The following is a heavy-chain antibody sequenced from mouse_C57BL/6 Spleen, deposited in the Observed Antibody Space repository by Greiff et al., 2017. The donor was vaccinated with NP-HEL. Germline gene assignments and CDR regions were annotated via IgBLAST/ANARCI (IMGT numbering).Heavy chain of an antibody. D-gene: IGHD2-1*01. CDR3: ASLYGNYPAWFAY. J-gene: IGHJ3*01. CDR2: IRNKANGYTT. CDR1: GFTFTDYY. Sequence: EVQGVESGGGLVQPGGSLSLSCAASGFTFTDYYMSWVRQPPGKALEWLGFIRNKANGYTTEYSASVTGRFTISRDNSQSILYLQMNALRAEDSATYYCASLYGNYPAWFAYWGQGTLVTVSA. V-gene: IGHV7-3*01.